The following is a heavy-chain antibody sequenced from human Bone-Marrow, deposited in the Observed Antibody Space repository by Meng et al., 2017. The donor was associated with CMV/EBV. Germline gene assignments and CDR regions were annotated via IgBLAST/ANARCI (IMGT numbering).Heavy chain of an antibody. CDR3: ARVDSGYDY. Sequence: SVKVSCKASGGSFSSYTINWVRQAPGQGLEWMGRIIPILGIANYAQKFQGRVTITADKSTSTAYMELSSLRSEDTAVYYCARVDSGYDYWGQGTLVTVSS. J-gene: IGHJ4*02. D-gene: IGHD5-12*01. V-gene: IGHV1-69*02. CDR2: IIPILGIA. CDR1: GGSFSSYT.